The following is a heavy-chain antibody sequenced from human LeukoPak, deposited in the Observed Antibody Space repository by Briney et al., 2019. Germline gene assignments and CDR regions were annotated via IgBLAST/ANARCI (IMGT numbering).Heavy chain of an antibody. J-gene: IGHJ5*02. D-gene: IGHD2-15*01. CDR2: INPSGGST. CDR3: ARQDCSGGSCYYQRNWFDP. Sequence: ASVKVSCKASGYTFTSYYMHWVRQAPGQGLEWMGIINPSGGSTSYAQKFQGRVTMTRDMSTSTVYMELSSLRSEDTAVYYCARQDCSGGSCYYQRNWFDPWGQGTLVTVSS. V-gene: IGHV1-46*01. CDR1: GYTFTSYY.